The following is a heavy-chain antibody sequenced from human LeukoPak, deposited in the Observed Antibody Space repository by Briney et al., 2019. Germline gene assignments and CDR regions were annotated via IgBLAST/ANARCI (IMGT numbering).Heavy chain of an antibody. J-gene: IGHJ3*02. D-gene: IGHD1-26*01. Sequence: PGGSLRLACAVARLTFSSYAMSWVRQAPGKGLEWVSAISGSGGSTYYADSVKGRFTISRDNSKNTLYLQMNSLRAEDTAVYYCTKVKKELLRGDAFDIWGQGTMVTVSS. CDR1: RLTFSSYA. CDR3: TKVKKELLRGDAFDI. CDR2: ISGSGGST. V-gene: IGHV3-23*01.